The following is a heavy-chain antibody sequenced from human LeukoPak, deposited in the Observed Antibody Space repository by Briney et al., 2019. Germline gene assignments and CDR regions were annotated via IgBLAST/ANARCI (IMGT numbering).Heavy chain of an antibody. J-gene: IGHJ4*02. CDR3: ARNLIPEQLVLNF. D-gene: IGHD6-13*01. V-gene: IGHV4-38-2*02. CDR1: GYSISSGYY. CDR2: IYHSGST. Sequence: PSETLSLTCTVSGYSISSGYYWGWIRQPPGKGLEWIGSIYHSGSTNYNPSLKSRVTMSVDTSKNQFSLNLKSVTPEDTAVYYCARNLIPEQLVLNFWGQGTLVTVSS.